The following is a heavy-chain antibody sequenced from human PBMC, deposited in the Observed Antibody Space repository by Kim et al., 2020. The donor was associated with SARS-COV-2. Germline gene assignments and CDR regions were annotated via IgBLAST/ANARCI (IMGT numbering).Heavy chain of an antibody. J-gene: IGHJ4*02. CDR3: ARDQTESGPTTFDY. V-gene: IGHV3-74*01. D-gene: IGHD1-26*01. Sequence: ADSVKGRFTISRDNAKNTLFLQMNSLRAEDTAVYYGARDQTESGPTTFDYWGQGTLVTVS.